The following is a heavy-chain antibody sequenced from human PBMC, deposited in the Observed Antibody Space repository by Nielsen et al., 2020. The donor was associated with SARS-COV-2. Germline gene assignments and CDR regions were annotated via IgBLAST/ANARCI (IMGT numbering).Heavy chain of an antibody. D-gene: IGHD3-22*01. Sequence: WVRQPPGKGLEWIGYIYYSGSTNYNPSLKSRVTISVDTSKNQFSLKLSSVTAADKAVYYCARVSSDDSSGYYIPKRTNYYYYMDVWGKGTTVTVSS. CDR2: IYYSGST. J-gene: IGHJ6*03. V-gene: IGHV4-59*01. CDR3: ARVSSDDSSGYYIPKRTNYYYYMDV.